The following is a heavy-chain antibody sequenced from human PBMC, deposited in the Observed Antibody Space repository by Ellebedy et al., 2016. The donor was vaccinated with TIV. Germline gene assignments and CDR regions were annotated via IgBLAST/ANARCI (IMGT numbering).Heavy chain of an antibody. CDR3: ARDASSGKTDY. CDR1: GFTFSNSW. V-gene: IGHV3-7*01. CDR2: INQDGNEK. J-gene: IGHJ4*02. Sequence: PGGSLRLSCVASGFTFSNSWMSWVRQAPGKGLEWLANINQDGNEKNHVDSVKGRLTISRDNAKNSLYLQMNSLRADDTALYYCARDASSGKTDYWGQGTLVTVSS.